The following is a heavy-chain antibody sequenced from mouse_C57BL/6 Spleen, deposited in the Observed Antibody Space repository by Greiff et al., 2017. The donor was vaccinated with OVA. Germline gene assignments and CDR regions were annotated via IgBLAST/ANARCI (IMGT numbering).Heavy chain of an antibody. CDR3: ARNYVVDYYAMDY. CDR2: LNPGSGGT. CDR1: GYASTNYL. J-gene: IGHJ4*01. V-gene: IGHV1-54*01. D-gene: IGHD1-1*01. Sequence: VQLQQSGAELVRPGTSVKVSCKASGYASTNYLIEWVKQRPGQGLEWIGVLNPGSGGTNYNEKFKGKATLTADKSSSTAYMQLSSLTSEYSAVYFCARNYVVDYYAMDYWGQGTSVTVSS.